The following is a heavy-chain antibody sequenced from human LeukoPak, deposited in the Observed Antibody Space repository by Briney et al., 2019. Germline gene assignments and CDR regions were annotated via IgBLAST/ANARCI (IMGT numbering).Heavy chain of an antibody. CDR3: ARALNDYGRHFTFDY. V-gene: IGHV3-7*01. CDR2: IKQDGSEK. J-gene: IGHJ4*02. Sequence: GGSLRLSCAASGFTFSSYWMSWVRQAPGKGLEWVANIKQDGSEKYYVDSVKGRFTISRDNAKNSLYLQMNSLRAEDTAVYYCARALNDYGRHFTFDYWGQGTLVTVSS. CDR1: GFTFSSYW. D-gene: IGHD4-17*01.